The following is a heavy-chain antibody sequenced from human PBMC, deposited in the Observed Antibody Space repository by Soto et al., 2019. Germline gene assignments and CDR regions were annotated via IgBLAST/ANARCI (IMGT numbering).Heavy chain of an antibody. D-gene: IGHD6-13*01. V-gene: IGHV4-4*02. CDR3: ARGPHTSYSSSWYWFDP. J-gene: IGHJ5*02. CDR1: GGSISSSNW. CDR2: IYHSGST. Sequence: SETLSLTCAVSGGSISSSNWWSWVRQPPGKGLEWIGEIYHSGSTNYNPSLKSRVTISVDKSKNQFSLKLSSVTAADTAVYYCARGPHTSYSSSWYWFDPWGQGTLVTVS.